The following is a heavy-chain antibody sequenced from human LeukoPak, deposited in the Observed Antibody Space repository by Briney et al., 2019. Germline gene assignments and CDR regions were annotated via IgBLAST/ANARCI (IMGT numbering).Heavy chain of an antibody. CDR3: AKGRYSGSYSGDLAY. D-gene: IGHD1-26*01. CDR2: ISGSGGST. Sequence: GGSLRLSCAASGFTFSSYAMSWVRQAPGKGLEWVSAISGSGGSTYYADSVKGRFTISRDNSKNTLYLQMNSLRAEDTAVYYCAKGRYSGSYSGDLAYWGQGTLVTVSS. J-gene: IGHJ4*02. V-gene: IGHV3-23*01. CDR1: GFTFSSYA.